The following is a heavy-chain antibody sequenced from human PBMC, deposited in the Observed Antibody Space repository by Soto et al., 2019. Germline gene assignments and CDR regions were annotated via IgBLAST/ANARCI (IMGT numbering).Heavy chain of an antibody. V-gene: IGHV3-23*01. CDR3: AKDSLDGGYCSGSSCYSPFDS. Sequence: EVQLLESGGGLVLPGGSLRLSCAASGFTVSSYAMTWVRQAPGKGLEWVSGISRSGRSTYYADSVRGRFTISRDNSKNTLYLQMNSLRADDTAVYYCAKDSLDGGYCSGSSCYSPFDSWGQGTLVTVSS. CDR1: GFTVSSYA. CDR2: ISRSGRST. D-gene: IGHD2-15*01. J-gene: IGHJ4*02.